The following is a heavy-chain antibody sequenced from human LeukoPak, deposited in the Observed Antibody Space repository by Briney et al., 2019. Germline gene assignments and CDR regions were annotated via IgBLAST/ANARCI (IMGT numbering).Heavy chain of an antibody. Sequence: GGSLRLSCAASGFTFSNFWMTWVRQAPGKGLEWVANIKQDGSQKYYVDSVKGRFTISRDNAKNSLYLQMNSMRAEDTAVYYCTAATPDYWGQGTLVTVSS. V-gene: IGHV3-7*02. D-gene: IGHD2-15*01. CDR1: GFTFSNFW. CDR2: IKQDGSQK. J-gene: IGHJ4*02. CDR3: TAATPDY.